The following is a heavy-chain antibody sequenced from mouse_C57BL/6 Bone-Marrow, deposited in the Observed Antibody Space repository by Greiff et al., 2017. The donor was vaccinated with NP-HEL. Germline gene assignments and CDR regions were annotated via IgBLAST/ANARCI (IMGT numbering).Heavy chain of an antibody. D-gene: IGHD3-2*02. Sequence: QVQLQQSGAELVKPGASVKMSCKASGYTFTTYPIEWMKQNHGKSLEWIGNFHPYNDDTKNNEKFKSKATLTVDTSSSTAYMQLSSLTSEDSAVYYCARKGGRQLRLAWFAYWGQGALVTVSA. CDR3: ARKGGRQLRLAWFAY. CDR1: GYTFTTYP. J-gene: IGHJ3*01. V-gene: IGHV1-47*01. CDR2: FHPYNDDT.